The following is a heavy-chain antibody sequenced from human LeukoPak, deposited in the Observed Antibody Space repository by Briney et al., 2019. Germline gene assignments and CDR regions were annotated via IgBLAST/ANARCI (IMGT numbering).Heavy chain of an antibody. CDR2: IKSKTDGGTT. J-gene: IGHJ4*02. V-gene: IGHV3-15*01. CDR1: GFTFSNAW. Sequence: GGSLRLSCAASGFTFSNAWMSWVRQAPGKGLEWVGRIKSKTDGGTTDYAAPVKGRFTISRDDSKNTLYLQLNSLKTENTAVYYCTTITDTAMVLYWGQGTLVTVSS. CDR3: TTITDTAMVLY. D-gene: IGHD5-18*01.